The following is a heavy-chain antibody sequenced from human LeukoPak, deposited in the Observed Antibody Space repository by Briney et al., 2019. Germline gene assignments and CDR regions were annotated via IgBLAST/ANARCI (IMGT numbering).Heavy chain of an antibody. CDR2: ISGSGGST. V-gene: IGHV3-23*01. CDR3: AKGGYYDFWSSPEKTFDY. J-gene: IGHJ4*02. Sequence: GGSLRLSCAASGFTFSSYAMSWVRQAPGKGLEWVSAISGSGGSTYYADSVKGRFTISRDNSKNTLYLQMNSLRAEDTAVYYCAKGGYYDFWSSPEKTFDYWGQGTLVTVSS. CDR1: GFTFSSYA. D-gene: IGHD3-3*01.